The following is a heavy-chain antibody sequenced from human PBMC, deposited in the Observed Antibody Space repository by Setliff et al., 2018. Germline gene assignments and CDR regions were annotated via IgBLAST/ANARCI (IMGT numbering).Heavy chain of an antibody. D-gene: IGHD3-22*01. CDR1: GYTFTSHY. CDR3: ARDVFPYHYEGAFDI. CDR2: INPSSGRT. J-gene: IGHJ3*02. V-gene: IGHV1-46*01. Sequence: ASVKVSCKASGYTFTSHYVHWVRQAPGLGLEWMGTINPSSGRTSYAQKFQGRVTMTRDTSPSTVYMDMSSLRSEDTAVYYRARDVFPYHYEGAFDIWGQGTMVTVSS.